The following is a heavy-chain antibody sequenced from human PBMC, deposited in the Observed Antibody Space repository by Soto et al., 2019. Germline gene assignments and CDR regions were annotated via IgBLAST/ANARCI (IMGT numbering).Heavy chain of an antibody. CDR3: GKASSSNSWSPIDY. D-gene: IGHD3-3*01. V-gene: IGHV3-9*01. J-gene: IGHJ4*02. CDR2: SSWSTSSI. CDR1: GFTFDDYA. Sequence: PGGSLRLSCVASGFTFDDYAMHWVRQIPGKGLQWVSGSSWSTSSIGYGASLRGRFLISRDNANNSLYLQMNDLRPEDTALYYCGKASSSNSWSPIDYWGQGTMVTVSS.